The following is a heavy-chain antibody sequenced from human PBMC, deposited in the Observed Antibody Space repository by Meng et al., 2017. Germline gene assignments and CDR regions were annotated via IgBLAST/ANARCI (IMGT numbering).Heavy chain of an antibody. D-gene: IGHD6-13*01. CDR3: ARDKRPSSSWYGNWFDP. Sequence: VQLGQSGAEAKKPGTAGKVSCKASEGTFSSYAISWVRQAPGQGLEWMGGIIPIFGTANYAQKFQGRVTITADKSTSTAYMELSSLRSEDTAVYYCARDKRPSSSWYGNWFDPWGQGTLVTVSS. CDR2: IIPIFGTA. J-gene: IGHJ5*02. V-gene: IGHV1-69*06. CDR1: EGTFSSYA.